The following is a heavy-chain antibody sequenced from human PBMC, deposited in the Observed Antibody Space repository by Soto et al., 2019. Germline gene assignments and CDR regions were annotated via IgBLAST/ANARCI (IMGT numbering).Heavy chain of an antibody. CDR3: ARRWGEGRVDY. J-gene: IGHJ4*02. V-gene: IGHV4-4*02. Sequence: QVQLQSLCPGLVKPSGTLSLTCVVSGGSISSSNCGSWVRQPPGKGLAWIGEICHSGNTNYNPSHKGRLTMAVDKSRNQFSLALSSVTAADTAVYYCARRWGEGRVDYWGQGTLVTVS. D-gene: IGHD3-10*01. CDR1: GGSISSSNC. CDR2: ICHSGNT.